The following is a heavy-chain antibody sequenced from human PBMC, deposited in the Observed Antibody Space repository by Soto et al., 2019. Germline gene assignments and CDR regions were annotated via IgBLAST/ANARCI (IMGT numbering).Heavy chain of an antibody. CDR3: ARGGAVAVWYYGMDV. J-gene: IGHJ6*02. CDR1: GYTFTSYD. D-gene: IGHD2-15*01. V-gene: IGHV1-8*01. CDR2: MNPNSGNT. Sequence: ASVKVSCKDSGYTFTSYDINWVRQATGQGLEWMGWMNPNSGNTGYAQKFQGRVTMTRNTSISTAYMELSSLRSEDTAVYYCARGGAVAVWYYGMDVWGQGTTITVSS.